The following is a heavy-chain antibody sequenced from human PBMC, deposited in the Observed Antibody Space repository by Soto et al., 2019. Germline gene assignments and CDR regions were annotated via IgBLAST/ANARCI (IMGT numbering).Heavy chain of an antibody. CDR1: GDSINSGDYS. CDR2: IYHSWST. Sequence: SETLSLTCAVSGDSINSGDYSWSWIRQPPGKGLEWIGDIYHSWSTYYNPSLKSRVTISVDWSKNQFSLKLSSVTAVDLAFFYCASHLGATRGPFDFWGQGILVTVSS. J-gene: IGHJ4*02. D-gene: IGHD1-26*01. V-gene: IGHV4-30-2*01. CDR3: ASHLGATRGPFDF.